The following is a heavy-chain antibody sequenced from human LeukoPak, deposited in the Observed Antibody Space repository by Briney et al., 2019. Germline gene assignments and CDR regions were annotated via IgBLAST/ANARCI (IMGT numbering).Heavy chain of an antibody. CDR2: IYYSGST. Sequence: PSETLSLTCTVSGGSISSYYWSWTRQPPGKGLEWIGYIYYSGSTNYNPSLKSRVTISVDTSKNQFSLKLSSVTAADTAVYYCARESKVDYDILTGYYNAAFDIWGQGTMVTVSS. CDR3: ARESKVDYDILTGYYNAAFDI. CDR1: GGSISSYY. D-gene: IGHD3-9*01. V-gene: IGHV4-59*01. J-gene: IGHJ3*02.